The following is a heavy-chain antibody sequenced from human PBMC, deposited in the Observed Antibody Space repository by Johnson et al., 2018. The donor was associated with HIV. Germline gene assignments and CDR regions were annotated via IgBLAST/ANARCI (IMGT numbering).Heavy chain of an antibody. CDR1: GFTFSHAW. CDR3: ASDHYDSSGYYPEAFDI. D-gene: IGHD3-22*01. V-gene: IGHV3-7*05. Sequence: EVQVVESGGGLGKPGGSLRLSCAASGFTFSHAWMSWVRQAPGKGLEWVANIKQDGSEKYYVDSVKGRFTISRDNAKNSLYLQMNSLRAEDTAVYYCASDHYDSSGYYPEAFDIWGQGTMVTVSS. J-gene: IGHJ3*02. CDR2: IKQDGSEK.